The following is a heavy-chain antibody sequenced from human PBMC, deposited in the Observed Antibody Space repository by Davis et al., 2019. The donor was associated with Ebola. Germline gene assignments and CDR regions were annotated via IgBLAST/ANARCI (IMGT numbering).Heavy chain of an antibody. Sequence: PSETLSLTCTVSGGSIGTYYWSWIRQPPGKGLEWIGYIYYSGNTNYNPSLKSRVTISVDTSKNQFSLKLSSVTAADTAVYYCARGAARYSGYDFTYYYYGMDVWGQGTTVTVSS. J-gene: IGHJ6*02. CDR3: ARGAARYSGYDFTYYYYGMDV. D-gene: IGHD5-12*01. V-gene: IGHV4-59*12. CDR2: IYYSGNT. CDR1: GGSIGTYY.